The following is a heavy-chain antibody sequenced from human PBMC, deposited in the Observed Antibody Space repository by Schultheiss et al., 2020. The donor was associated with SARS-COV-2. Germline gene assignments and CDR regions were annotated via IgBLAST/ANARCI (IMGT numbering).Heavy chain of an antibody. CDR1: GFTFSSYG. CDR2: IWYDGSNK. CDR3: ARDQVWKREYYDFWSGYYRNYYYMDV. J-gene: IGHJ6*03. Sequence: GESLKISCAASGFTFSSYGMHWVRQAPGKGLEWVAVIWYDGSNKYYADSVKGRFTITRDNSKNTLYLQMNSLRAEDTAVYYCARDQVWKREYYDFWSGYYRNYYYMDVWGKGTTVTVSS. D-gene: IGHD3-3*01. V-gene: IGHV3-33*01.